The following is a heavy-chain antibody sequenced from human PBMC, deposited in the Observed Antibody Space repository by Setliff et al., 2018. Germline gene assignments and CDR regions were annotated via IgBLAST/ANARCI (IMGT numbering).Heavy chain of an antibody. CDR1: GFTFSSSV. D-gene: IGHD3-9*01. V-gene: IGHV3-23*01. Sequence: GGSLRLSCAASGFTFSSSVMAWVRQAPGKGLEWVSAISSTITSTYYADSVKGRFTISRDNSKNTLYLQMNSLRAEDTAVYYCAKHGAYNDFLTGYNFYYDMDVWGQGTTVTVTS. CDR3: AKHGAYNDFLTGYNFYYDMDV. CDR2: ISSTITST. J-gene: IGHJ6*02.